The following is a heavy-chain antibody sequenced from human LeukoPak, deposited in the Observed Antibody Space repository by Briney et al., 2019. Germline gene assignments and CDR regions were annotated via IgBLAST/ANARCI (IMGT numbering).Heavy chain of an antibody. CDR1: GGSISSGDYY. CDR2: IYYSGST. V-gene: IGHV4-61*08. Sequence: PSETLSLTCTVSGGSISSGDYYWGWIRQPPGKGLEWIGYIYYSGSTNYNPSLKSRVTISVDTSKNQFSLKLSSVTAADTAVYYCARPENPEVLAGFYYWGQGTLVTVSS. D-gene: IGHD1-14*01. CDR3: ARPENPEVLAGFYY. J-gene: IGHJ4*02.